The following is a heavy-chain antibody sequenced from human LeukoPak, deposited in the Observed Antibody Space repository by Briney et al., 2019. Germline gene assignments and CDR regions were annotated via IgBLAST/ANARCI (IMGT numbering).Heavy chain of an antibody. J-gene: IGHJ4*02. CDR1: GFTFSSYS. CDR3: ERGSYCSGGSCFDY. CDR2: ISNSRSYI. D-gene: IGHD2-15*01. Sequence: KTGGSLRLSCAASGFTFSSYSMNWVRQAPGKGLEWVSSISNSRSYIYYADSVKGRFTISRDNAKKSLYLQMNSLRAEDTAVYYCERGSYCSGGSCFDYWGQGTLVTVSS. V-gene: IGHV3-21*01.